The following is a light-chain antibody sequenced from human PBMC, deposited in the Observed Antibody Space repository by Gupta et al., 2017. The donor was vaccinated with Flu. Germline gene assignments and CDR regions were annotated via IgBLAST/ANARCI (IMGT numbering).Light chain of an antibody. CDR3: QAWDSSTLVV. J-gene: IGLJ1*01. Sequence: YELRQPTSGSVSPGQTVSITCSGDKLGDKYACWYQQKPGQSPVLVIYQDSKRPSGIPERFSGSNSGNTATLTISGTQAMDEADYYCQAWDSSTLVVFGTGTKVTVL. CDR2: QDS. V-gene: IGLV3-1*01. CDR1: KLGDKY.